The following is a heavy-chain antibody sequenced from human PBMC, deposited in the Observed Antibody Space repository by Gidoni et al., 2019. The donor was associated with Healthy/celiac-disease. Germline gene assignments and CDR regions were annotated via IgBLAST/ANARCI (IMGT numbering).Heavy chain of an antibody. D-gene: IGHD3-22*01. CDR3: AKFSSGYYYYFDY. CDR1: GFHFSSYA. CDR2: ISGSGGST. J-gene: IGHJ4*02. V-gene: IGHV3-23*01. Sequence: EVQLLESGGGLVQPGGSLRRSCSASGFHFSSYAMSWVRQAPGKGLEGVSAISGSGGSTYYADSVKGRFTISRDNSKNTLYLQMNSLRAEDTAVYYCAKFSSGYYYYFDYWGQGTLVTVSS.